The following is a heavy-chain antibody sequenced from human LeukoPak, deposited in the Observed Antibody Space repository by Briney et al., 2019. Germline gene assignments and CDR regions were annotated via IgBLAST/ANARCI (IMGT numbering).Heavy chain of an antibody. CDR1: GYSFTSYW. Sequence: GESLKISCKGSGYSFTSYWIGWVRQMPGKGLEWMGIIYPGDSDTRYSPSFQGQVTISADKSISTAYLQWSSLKASDTAMYYCARTSASSWYDGDAFDIWGQGTMVTVSS. CDR2: IYPGDSDT. D-gene: IGHD6-13*01. J-gene: IGHJ3*02. CDR3: ARTSASSWYDGDAFDI. V-gene: IGHV5-51*01.